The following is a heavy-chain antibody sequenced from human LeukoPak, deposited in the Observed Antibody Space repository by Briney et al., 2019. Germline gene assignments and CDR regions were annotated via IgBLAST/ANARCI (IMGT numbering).Heavy chain of an antibody. D-gene: IGHD3-10*01. J-gene: IGHJ4*02. V-gene: IGHV3-23*01. CDR2: IYGSGSST. Sequence: GGSLRLSCAVSGFTFNNYAMSWVRQAPAKGLEWVSAIYGSGSSTYYADSVQGRFIISRDSSKNTLYLQMNSLKAEDTAAYYCAKYFYDSGSYSFDYWGQGALVTVSS. CDR3: AKYFYDSGSYSFDY. CDR1: GFTFNNYA.